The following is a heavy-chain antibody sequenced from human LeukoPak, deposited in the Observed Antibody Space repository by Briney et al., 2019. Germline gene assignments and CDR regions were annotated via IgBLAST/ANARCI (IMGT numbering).Heavy chain of an antibody. V-gene: IGHV4-59*08. J-gene: IGHJ4*02. D-gene: IGHD2-15*01. Sequence: SETLSLTCIVSGGSISSYYWSWIRQPPGKGLEWIGYIYYSGSTNYNPSLKSRVTISVDTSKNQFSLKLSSVTAADTAVYYCARLNAGYCSGGSCYSYHFDYWGQGTLVTVSS. CDR1: GGSISSYY. CDR3: ARLNAGYCSGGSCYSYHFDY. CDR2: IYYSGST.